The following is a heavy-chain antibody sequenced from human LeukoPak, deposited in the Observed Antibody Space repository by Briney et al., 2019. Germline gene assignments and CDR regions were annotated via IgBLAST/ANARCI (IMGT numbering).Heavy chain of an antibody. CDR1: GYTFTGYY. CDR3: ARWGKSWFGELFLRYGMDV. D-gene: IGHD3-10*01. Sequence: GASVKVSCKASGYTFTGYYMHWVRQAPGQGLEWMGWINPNRGGTNYAQKFQGRVTMTRDTSISTAYMELSRLRSDDTAVYYCARWGKSWFGELFLRYGMDVWGQGTTVTVSS. J-gene: IGHJ6*02. CDR2: INPNRGGT. V-gene: IGHV1-2*02.